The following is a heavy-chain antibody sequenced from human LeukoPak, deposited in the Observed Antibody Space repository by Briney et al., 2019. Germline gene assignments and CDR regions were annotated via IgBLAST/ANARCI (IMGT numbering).Heavy chain of an antibody. CDR1: GGSFSGYY. CDR2: INHSGST. J-gene: IGHJ4*02. Sequence: SETLSLTCAVYGGSFSGYYWSWIRQPPGKGLEWIGEINHSGSTNYNPSLKSRVTISVDTSKNQFSLKLSSVTAADTAVYYCARDSEVYDFWSGYYSFDYWGQGTLATVSS. D-gene: IGHD3-3*01. CDR3: ARDSEVYDFWSGYYSFDY. V-gene: IGHV4-34*01.